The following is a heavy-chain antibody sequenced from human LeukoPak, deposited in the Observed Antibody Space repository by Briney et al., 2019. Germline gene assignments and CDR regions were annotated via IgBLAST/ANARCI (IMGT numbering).Heavy chain of an antibody. V-gene: IGHV3-23*01. CDR2: ISGSGDST. J-gene: IGHJ5*02. CDR3: AKFRPYGNYGPENWFDP. CDR1: GFTFSSYA. D-gene: IGHD4-11*01. Sequence: PGGSLRLSCAASGFTFSSYAMSWVRQAPGKGLEWISGISGSGDSTYYVDSVKGRFTISSDKSKNTVYLQMNSLRADDTAVYYCAKFRPYGNYGPENWFDPWGQGTLVTVSS.